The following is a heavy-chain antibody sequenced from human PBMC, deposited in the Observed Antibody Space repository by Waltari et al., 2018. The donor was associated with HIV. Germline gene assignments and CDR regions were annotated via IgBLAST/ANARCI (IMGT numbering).Heavy chain of an antibody. CDR2: INQDATKK. J-gene: IGHJ6*02. V-gene: IGHV3-7*01. CDR1: NFWVRRYW. D-gene: IGHD1-26*01. Sequence: LVGSGGGVVKPGGSLRLSCEASNFWVRRYWLVSVRQASGKGLEWVANINQDATKKNYAESVKGRFSVSRDNGKYSVFLEMNRLRVQDTAVYFCARGDQWGIFLDSYYGLDVWGRGTTVIVSS. CDR3: ARGDQWGIFLDSYYGLDV.